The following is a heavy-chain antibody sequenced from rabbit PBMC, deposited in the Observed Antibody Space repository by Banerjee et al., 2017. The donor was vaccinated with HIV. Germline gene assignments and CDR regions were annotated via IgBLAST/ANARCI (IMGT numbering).Heavy chain of an antibody. Sequence: QEQLVESGGGLVQPGASLTLTCTASGFSFSSSYWICWVRQAPGKGLEWIACIYAGSSGSTYYASWAKGRFTISKTSSTTVTLQMTSLTAADTATYFCARDAWGAEDFDLWGPGTLVTVS. D-gene: IGHD4-1*01. V-gene: IGHV1S45*01. CDR2: IYAGSSGST. CDR3: ARDAWGAEDFDL. J-gene: IGHJ4*01. CDR1: GFSFSSSYW.